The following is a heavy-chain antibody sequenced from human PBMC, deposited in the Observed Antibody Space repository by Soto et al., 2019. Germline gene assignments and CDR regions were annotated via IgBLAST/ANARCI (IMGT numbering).Heavy chain of an antibody. Sequence: GESLKISCKGSGYNFAGYWIAWVRQMPGKGLELMGIIYPSDSDTRYRPSFQGQVTISADKSISSAYLQWSSLRASDTAMYYCARGGVSTRTFDIWGRGTLVTV. D-gene: IGHD3-3*01. CDR2: IYPSDSDT. CDR1: GYNFAGYW. J-gene: IGHJ3*02. V-gene: IGHV5-51*01. CDR3: ARGGVSTRTFDI.